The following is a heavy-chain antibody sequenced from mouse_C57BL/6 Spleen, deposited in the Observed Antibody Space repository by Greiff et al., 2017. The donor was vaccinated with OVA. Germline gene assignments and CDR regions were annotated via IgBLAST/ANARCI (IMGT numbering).Heavy chain of an antibody. J-gene: IGHJ2*01. D-gene: IGHD2-4*01. CDR2: IDPETGGT. V-gene: IGHV1-15*01. CDR1: GYTFTDYE. Sequence: VQLQQSGAELVRPGASVTLSCKASGYTFTDYEMHWVKQTPVHGLEWIGAIDPETGGTAYNQKFKGKAILTADKSSSTAYMELRSLTSEDSAVDYCTRSGYDYGGDYWGQGTTLTVSS. CDR3: TRSGYDYGGDY.